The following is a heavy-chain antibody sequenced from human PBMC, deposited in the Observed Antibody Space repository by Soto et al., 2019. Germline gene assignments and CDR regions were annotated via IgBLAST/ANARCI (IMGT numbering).Heavy chain of an antibody. CDR2: IIPIFGTA. CDR3: ARVRITMIVVAYSGPFDY. Sequence: ASVKLSCKASGGTFSSYAISWVRQAPGQGLEWMGGIIPIFGTANYAQKFQGRVTITADESTSTAYMELSSLRSEDTAVYYCARVRITMIVVAYSGPFDYWGQGTLVTVSS. V-gene: IGHV1-69*13. CDR1: GGTFSSYA. D-gene: IGHD3-22*01. J-gene: IGHJ4*02.